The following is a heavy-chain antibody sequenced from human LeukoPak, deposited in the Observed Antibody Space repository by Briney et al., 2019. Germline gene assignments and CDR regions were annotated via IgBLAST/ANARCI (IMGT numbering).Heavy chain of an antibody. Sequence: ASVQVSCKASGYTFTSYDINWVRQATGQGLEWMGWMNPNSGNTGYAQKFQGRVTMTRNTSISTAYMQLSSLRSEDTAVYYCAVYYGSGGWGAFDIWGAETMVTVSS. D-gene: IGHD3-10*01. CDR2: MNPNSGNT. J-gene: IGHJ3*02. CDR3: AVYYGSGGWGAFDI. CDR1: GYTFTSYD. V-gene: IGHV1-8*01.